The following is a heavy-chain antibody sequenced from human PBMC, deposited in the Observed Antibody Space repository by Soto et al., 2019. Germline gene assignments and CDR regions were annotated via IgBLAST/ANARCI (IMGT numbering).Heavy chain of an antibody. Sequence: ASVKVSCKVSGYTLTELSMHWVRQAPGKGLEWMGGFDPEDGETIYAQKFQGRVTMTEDTSTDTAYMELASLRSEETAVYYCATTTVTANDAFDIWGQGTMVTVSS. D-gene: IGHD4-17*01. J-gene: IGHJ3*02. CDR3: ATTTVTANDAFDI. CDR2: FDPEDGET. CDR1: GYTLTELS. V-gene: IGHV1-24*01.